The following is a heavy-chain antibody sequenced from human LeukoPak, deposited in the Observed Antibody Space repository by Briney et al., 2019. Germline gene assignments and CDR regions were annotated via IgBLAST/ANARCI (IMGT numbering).Heavy chain of an antibody. V-gene: IGHV3-21*01. Sequence: GGSLRLSCAASGFTFSSYNMDWVRQAPGKGLEWVSFIDSSSRYIYQADSVKGRFTISRDNAKNSLYLQMNSLRAEDTAVYYCARDRYSGCSGGSCYPLDYWGQGTLVTVSS. J-gene: IGHJ4*02. CDR1: GFTFSSYN. D-gene: IGHD2-15*01. CDR2: IDSSSRYI. CDR3: ARDRYSGCSGGSCYPLDY.